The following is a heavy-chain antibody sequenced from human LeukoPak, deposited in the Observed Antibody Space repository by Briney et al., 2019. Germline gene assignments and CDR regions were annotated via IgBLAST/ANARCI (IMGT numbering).Heavy chain of an antibody. J-gene: IGHJ5*02. CDR3: ASSARLWFGELWGNWFDP. V-gene: IGHV1-3*01. CDR2: INAGNGNT. D-gene: IGHD3-10*01. Sequence: GASVTVSCTASGYTFTGYYMHWVRQAPGQGLEWMGWINAGNGNTKYSQKFQGRVTITRDTSASTAYMELSSLRSEDTAVYYCASSARLWFGELWGNWFDPWGQGTLVTVSS. CDR1: GYTFTGYY.